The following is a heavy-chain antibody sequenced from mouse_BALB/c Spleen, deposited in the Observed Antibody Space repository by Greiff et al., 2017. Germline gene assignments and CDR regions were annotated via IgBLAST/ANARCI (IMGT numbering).Heavy chain of an antibody. V-gene: IGHV2-6-4*01. CDR3: ANYGNSAWFAY. CDR1: GFSLSRYS. Sequence: QVQLKESGPGLVAPSQSRSITCTVSGFSLSRYSVHWVRQPPGKGLEWLGMIWGGGSTDHNSALKSRLSISKDNSKSQVFLKMNSLQTDDTAMYYCANYGNSAWFAYWGQGTLVTVSA. D-gene: IGHD2-1*01. CDR2: IWGGGST. J-gene: IGHJ3*01.